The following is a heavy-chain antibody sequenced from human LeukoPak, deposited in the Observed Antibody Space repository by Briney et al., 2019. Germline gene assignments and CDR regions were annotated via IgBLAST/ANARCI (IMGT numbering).Heavy chain of an antibody. CDR2: ISTSSSYI. Sequence: GGSLRLSCAASGFTFSSYTMNWVRQAPGKGLEWVSSISTSSSYIYYADSVKGRFTISRGNAKKSLYLQMNSLRAEDTAVYYCARDGDTVLTRGYYYYMDVWGKGTTVTVSS. J-gene: IGHJ6*03. CDR3: ARDGDTVLTRGYYYYMDV. D-gene: IGHD4-23*01. CDR1: GFTFSSYT. V-gene: IGHV3-21*01.